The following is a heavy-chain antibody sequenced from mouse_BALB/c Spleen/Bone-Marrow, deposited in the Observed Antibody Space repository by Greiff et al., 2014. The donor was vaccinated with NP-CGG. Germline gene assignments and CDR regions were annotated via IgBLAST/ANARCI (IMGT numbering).Heavy chain of an antibody. D-gene: IGHD1-1*01. Sequence: EVQLQQSGPELVKPGASMKISCKASGYSFTGYTMNWVKQSHGKSLEWIGLINPYNGGTSYNQKFKGKATLTVDKSSSTAYMEPLSLTSEDSAVYYCARDYYGSSYGFAYWGQGTLVTVSA. CDR1: GYSFTGYT. J-gene: IGHJ3*01. CDR2: INPYNGGT. V-gene: IGHV1-18*01. CDR3: ARDYYGSSYGFAY.